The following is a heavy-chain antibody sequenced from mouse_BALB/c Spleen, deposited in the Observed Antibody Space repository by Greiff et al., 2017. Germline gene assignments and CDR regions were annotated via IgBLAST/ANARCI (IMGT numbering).Heavy chain of an antibody. CDR2: IRNKANGYTT. V-gene: IGHV7-3*02. J-gene: IGHJ4*01. CDR3: ARDPADYYAMDY. CDR1: GFTFTDYY. Sequence: EVQLQQSGGGLVQPGGSLRLSCATSGFTFTDYYMSWVRQPPGKALEWLGFIRNKANGYTTEYSASVKGRFTISRDNSQSILYLQMNTLRAEDSATYYCARDPADYYAMDYWGQGTSVTVSS.